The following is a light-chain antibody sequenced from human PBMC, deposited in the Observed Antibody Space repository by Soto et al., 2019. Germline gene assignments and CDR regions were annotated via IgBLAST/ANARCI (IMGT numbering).Light chain of an antibody. Sequence: QAVVTQEPSLTVSPGGTVTLTCASSTGAVTSGHYPNWFQQKPGQAPRPLIYSTSNKHSCTPARFSGSLLGGKAALTLSGVQPEDEAEYYCLLFYGGAQGRVFGGGTKLTVL. CDR3: LLFYGGAQGRV. CDR2: STS. J-gene: IGLJ3*02. CDR1: TGAVTSGHY. V-gene: IGLV7-43*01.